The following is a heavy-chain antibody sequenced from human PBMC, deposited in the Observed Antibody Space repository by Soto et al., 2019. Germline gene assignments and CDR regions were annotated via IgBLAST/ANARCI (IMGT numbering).Heavy chain of an antibody. Sequence: GGSLRLSCAASGFTFSSYAMHWVRQAPGKGLEWVAVISYDGSNKYYADSVKGRFTISRDNSKNTLYLQMNSLRAEDTALYYCAGEEVLEYDAFDIWGQGTMVTVSS. J-gene: IGHJ3*02. CDR1: GFTFSSYA. CDR3: AGEEVLEYDAFDI. D-gene: IGHD6-6*01. CDR2: ISYDGSNK. V-gene: IGHV3-30*04.